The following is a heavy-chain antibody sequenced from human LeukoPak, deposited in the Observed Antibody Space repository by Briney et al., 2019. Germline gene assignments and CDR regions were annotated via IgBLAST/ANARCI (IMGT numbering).Heavy chain of an antibody. Sequence: GGSLRLSCAASGFTFSSYAMSWVRQAPGKGLEWVSAISGSGGSTYYADSVKGRFTISRDNSKNTLYLQMNSLRAEDTAVYYCAKDYDFWSGYAPYYYYYGMDVWGQGTTVTVSS. CDR2: ISGSGGST. D-gene: IGHD3-3*01. CDR3: AKDYDFWSGYAPYYYYYGMDV. V-gene: IGHV3-23*01. CDR1: GFTFSSYA. J-gene: IGHJ6*02.